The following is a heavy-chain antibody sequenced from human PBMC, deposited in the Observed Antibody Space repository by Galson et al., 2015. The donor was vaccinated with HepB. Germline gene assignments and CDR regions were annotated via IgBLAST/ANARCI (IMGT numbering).Heavy chain of an antibody. D-gene: IGHD5-24*01. CDR3: ARDPQRWLPYYYYGMDV. CDR2: ISYDGSNK. Sequence: SLRLSCAASGFTFSSYAMHWVRQAPGKGLEWVAVISYDGSNKYYADSVKGRFTISRDNSKNTLYLQMNSLRAEDTAVYYCARDPQRWLPYYYYGMDVWGQGTTVTVSS. J-gene: IGHJ6*02. V-gene: IGHV3-30*04. CDR1: GFTFSSYA.